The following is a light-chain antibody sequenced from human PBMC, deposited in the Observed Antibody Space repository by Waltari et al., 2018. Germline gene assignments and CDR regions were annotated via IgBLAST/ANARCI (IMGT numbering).Light chain of an antibody. Sequence: NLLLTQPHSVSESPGKTVTISCTGSGGSIATHYVQWLQHRPGRSPISVIYEDDQRPSGVPDRFSGSIDSSSNSASLIISGLKSEDEADYYCQSYDSDNHWVFGGGTKLTV. V-gene: IGLV6-57*01. CDR2: EDD. CDR3: QSYDSDNHWV. CDR1: GGSIATHY. J-gene: IGLJ3*02.